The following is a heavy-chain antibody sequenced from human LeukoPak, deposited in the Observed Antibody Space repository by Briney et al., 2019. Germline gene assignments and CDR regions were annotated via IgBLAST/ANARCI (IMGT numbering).Heavy chain of an antibody. J-gene: IGHJ4*02. V-gene: IGHV4-34*01. CDR1: GGSFSGYY. Sequence: PSETLSLTCAVYGGSFSGYYWSWIRQPPGKGLEWIGEINHSGSTNYNPSLKSRVTISVDTSKNQFSLKLSSVTAADTAVYYCASAPRYYYDRRSDYWGQGTLVTVSS. CDR3: ASAPRYYYDRRSDY. D-gene: IGHD3-22*01. CDR2: INHSGST.